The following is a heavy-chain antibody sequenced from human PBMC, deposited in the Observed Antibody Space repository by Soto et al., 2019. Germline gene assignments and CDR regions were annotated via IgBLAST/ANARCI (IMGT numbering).Heavy chain of an antibody. J-gene: IGHJ4*02. CDR1: GFPFSTYV. V-gene: IGHV3-30-3*01. CDR2: TSSDGSSQ. Sequence: QLVESGGGVVQPGRSLKLSCAASGFPFSTYVMHWVRQAPGKVLDWVALTSSDGSSQYYADSVKGRFTISRDNSNGTLYLQMNSLRPEDTAVYYCARDFLEDYGIPKVPKYYFDSWGQGTLVTVSA. D-gene: IGHD4-17*01. CDR3: ARDFLEDYGIPKVPKYYFDS.